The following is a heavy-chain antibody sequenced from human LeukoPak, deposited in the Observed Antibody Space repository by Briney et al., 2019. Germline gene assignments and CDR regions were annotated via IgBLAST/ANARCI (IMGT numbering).Heavy chain of an antibody. CDR1: GYTFTGYY. D-gene: IGHD4-17*01. CDR2: INPNSGGT. J-gene: IGHJ4*02. Sequence: ASVKVSCKASGYTFTGYYMHWVRQAPGQGLEWMGRINPNSGGTNYAQKFQGRVTMTRDTSISTAYMELSRLRSDDTAVYYCARDLSDYGDYNPDYWGQGTLVTVSS. CDR3: ARDLSDYGDYNPDY. V-gene: IGHV1-2*06.